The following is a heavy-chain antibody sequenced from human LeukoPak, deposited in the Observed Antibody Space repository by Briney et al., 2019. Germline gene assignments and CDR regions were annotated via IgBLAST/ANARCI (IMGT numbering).Heavy chain of an antibody. CDR3: ARRPKCGSSTSCYGRYFQH. CDR2: INHSGST. D-gene: IGHD2-2*01. V-gene: IGHV4-34*01. CDR1: GGSFSGYY. J-gene: IGHJ1*01. Sequence: SETLSLTCAVYGGSFSGYYWSWIRQPPGKGLEWIGEINHSGSTNYNPSLKSRVTISVDTSKNQFSLKLSSVTAADTAVYYCARRPKCGSSTSCYGRYFQHWGQGTLVTVSS.